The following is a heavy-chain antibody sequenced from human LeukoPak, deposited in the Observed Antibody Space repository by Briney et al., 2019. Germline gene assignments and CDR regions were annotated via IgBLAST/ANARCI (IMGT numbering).Heavy chain of an antibody. Sequence: GGSLRLSCAASGFTFSSYAMSWVRQAPGKGLEWVSAISGSGGSTYYADSVKGRFTISRDNSKNTLYLQMRSLRDEDTAVYYCAKVADSSGYPDYWGQGTLVTVSS. CDR2: ISGSGGST. J-gene: IGHJ4*02. D-gene: IGHD3-22*01. V-gene: IGHV3-23*01. CDR3: AKVADSSGYPDY. CDR1: GFTFSSYA.